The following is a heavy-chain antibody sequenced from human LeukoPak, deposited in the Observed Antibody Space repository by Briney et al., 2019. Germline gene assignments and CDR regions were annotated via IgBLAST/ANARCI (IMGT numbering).Heavy chain of an antibody. Sequence: QPGGSLRLSCAASGLTFSVAGMHWVRQAPGKGLDWVSNIKQDGSEKYYVDFVKGRFTISRDNAKNSLYLQMNSLRAEDTAVYYCARSFNYYDSSGYLYYMDVWGKGTTVTVSS. CDR1: GLTFSVAG. V-gene: IGHV3-7*01. J-gene: IGHJ6*03. D-gene: IGHD3-22*01. CDR2: IKQDGSEK. CDR3: ARSFNYYDSSGYLYYMDV.